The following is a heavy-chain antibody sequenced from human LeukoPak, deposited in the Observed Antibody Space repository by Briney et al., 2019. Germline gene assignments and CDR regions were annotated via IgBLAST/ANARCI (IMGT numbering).Heavy chain of an antibody. J-gene: IGHJ4*02. Sequence: GGSLRLSCAASGFTFSSYAMSWVRQAPGKGLEWVSAISGSSGSTYYADSVKGRFTISRDNSKNTLYLQMNSLRAEDTAVYYCAKDEQWLEGYFDYWGQGTLVTVSS. CDR2: ISGSSGST. D-gene: IGHD6-19*01. CDR1: GFTFSSYA. V-gene: IGHV3-23*01. CDR3: AKDEQWLEGYFDY.